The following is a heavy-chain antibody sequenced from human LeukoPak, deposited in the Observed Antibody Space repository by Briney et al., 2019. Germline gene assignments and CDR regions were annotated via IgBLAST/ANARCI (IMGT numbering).Heavy chain of an antibody. CDR3: AREDLRVGGDWRGFDY. D-gene: IGHD2-21*02. Sequence: GGSLRLSCAASGFTVSGNYMSWVRQAPGKGLEWVSVIYSGGSTYYADSVKGRFTISRDNSKNTLYLQMNSLRAEDTAVYYCAREDLRVGGDWRGFDYWGQGTLVTVSS. CDR2: IYSGGST. V-gene: IGHV3-66*01. CDR1: GFTVSGNY. J-gene: IGHJ4*02.